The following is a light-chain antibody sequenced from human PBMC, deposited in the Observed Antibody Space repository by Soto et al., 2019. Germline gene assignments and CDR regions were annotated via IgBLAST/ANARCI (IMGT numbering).Light chain of an antibody. CDR1: QSISNY. CDR2: DAS. CDR3: QQYNNWPPIN. V-gene: IGKV3-11*01. Sequence: EIVLTPSPATLSLSPGDRAPLSGRASQSISNYLAWYQQKPGQAPRLLIYDASNRATGIPARFSGSGSGTEFTLTISSLEPEDFAVYYCQQYNNWPPINFGQGTRLEIK. J-gene: IGKJ5*01.